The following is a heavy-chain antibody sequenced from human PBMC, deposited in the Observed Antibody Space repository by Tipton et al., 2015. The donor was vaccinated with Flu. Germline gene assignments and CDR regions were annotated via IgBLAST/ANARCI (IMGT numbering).Heavy chain of an antibody. Sequence: PGLVKPSETLSLICTVSGGSINSYYWSWVRKPAGKGLEWIGRANSSGTTHYNPSFESRIIVSVDTSTSQISLRLNSVTAADTAVYYCARSSTWANFFDHWGQGALATVSS. J-gene: IGHJ4*02. V-gene: IGHV4-4*07. CDR2: ANSSGTT. CDR3: ARSSTWANFFDH. CDR1: GGSINSYY. D-gene: IGHD4/OR15-4a*01.